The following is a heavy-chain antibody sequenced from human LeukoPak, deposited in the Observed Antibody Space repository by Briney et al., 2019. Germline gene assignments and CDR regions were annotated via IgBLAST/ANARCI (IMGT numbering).Heavy chain of an antibody. D-gene: IGHD5-18*01. V-gene: IGHV1-2*02. CDR1: GYTFTGYY. CDR2: INPNSGGT. CDR3: ARDNPIQLWLVYYYYGMDV. J-gene: IGHJ6*02. Sequence: ASVKVSCKASGYTFTGYYMHWVRQAPGQGLEWMGWINPNSGGTNYAQKFLGRVTMTRDTSISTAYMELSRLRSDDTAVYYCARDNPIQLWLVYYYYGMDVWGQGTTVTVSS.